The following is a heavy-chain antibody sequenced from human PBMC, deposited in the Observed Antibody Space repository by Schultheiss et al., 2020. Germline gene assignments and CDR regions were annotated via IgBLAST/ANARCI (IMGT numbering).Heavy chain of an antibody. J-gene: IGHJ3*02. CDR1: GFTFSSYG. V-gene: IGHV3-30*03. CDR3: ASSSGRDHDAFDI. CDR2: ISYDGSNK. D-gene: IGHD3-22*01. Sequence: GGSLRLSCAASGFTFSSYGMHWVRQAPGKGLEWVAVISYDGSNKYYADSVKGRFTISRDNSKNTLYLQMNSLRAEDTAVYYRASSSGRDHDAFDIWGQGTMVTVSS.